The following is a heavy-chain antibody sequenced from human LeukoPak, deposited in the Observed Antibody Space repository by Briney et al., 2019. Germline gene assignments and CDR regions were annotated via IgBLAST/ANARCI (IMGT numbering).Heavy chain of an antibody. D-gene: IGHD6-19*01. J-gene: IGHJ2*01. V-gene: IGHV4-4*07. CDR3: ARDRPVYSSGYFDL. Sequence: SETLSLTCTVSGGSISSYYWSWIRRPAGKGLGWIGRIYTSGSTNYNPSLKSRVTISVDKSKNQFSLKLSSVTAADTAVYYCARDRPVYSSGYFDLWGRGTLVTVSS. CDR1: GGSISSYY. CDR2: IYTSGST.